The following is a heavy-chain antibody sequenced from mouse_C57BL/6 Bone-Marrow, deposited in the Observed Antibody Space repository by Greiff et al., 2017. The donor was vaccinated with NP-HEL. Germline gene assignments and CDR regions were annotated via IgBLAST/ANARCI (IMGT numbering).Heavy chain of an antibody. V-gene: IGHV1-82*01. CDR2: IYPGDGDT. CDR1: GYAFSSSW. J-gene: IGHJ3*01. CDR3: AEGFSWFAY. Sequence: ESGPELVKPGASVKISCKASGYAFSSSWMNWVKQRPGKGLEWIGRIYPGDGDTNYNGKFKGKATLTADKSSSTAYMQLSSLTSEDSAVYFCAEGFSWFAYWGQGTLVTVSA.